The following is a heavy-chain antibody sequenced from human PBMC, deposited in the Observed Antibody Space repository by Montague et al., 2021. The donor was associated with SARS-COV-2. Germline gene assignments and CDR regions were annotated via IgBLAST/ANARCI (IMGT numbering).Heavy chain of an antibody. D-gene: IGHD6-13*01. CDR2: IYYSGST. Sequence: SETLSLTCTVSGGSISSSSYYWGWIRQPPGKGLEWIGSIYYSGSTYHNPSLKSRVTISVDTSKNQFSLKLSSVTAADTAVYYCARHKRWRIAAAGRDFDYWGQGTLVTVSS. CDR1: GGSISSSSYY. V-gene: IGHV4-39*01. CDR3: ARHKRWRIAAAGRDFDY. J-gene: IGHJ4*02.